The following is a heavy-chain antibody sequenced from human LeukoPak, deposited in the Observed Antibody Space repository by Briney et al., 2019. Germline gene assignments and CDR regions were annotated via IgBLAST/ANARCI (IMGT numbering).Heavy chain of an antibody. CDR1: GDTFRNYA. CDR2: ISAYNGNT. V-gene: IGHV1-18*01. CDR3: AREPAYCGSDCYSDY. D-gene: IGHD2-21*02. J-gene: IGHJ4*02. Sequence: ASVKVSCKASGDTFRNYAISWVRQAPGQGLEWMGWISAYNGNTNYAQKLQGRVTMTTDTSTSTAYMELRSLRSDDTAVYYCAREPAYCGSDCYSDYWGQGTLVTVSS.